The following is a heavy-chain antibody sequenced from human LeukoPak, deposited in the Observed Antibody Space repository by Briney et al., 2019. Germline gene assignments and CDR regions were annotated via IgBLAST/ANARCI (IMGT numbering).Heavy chain of an antibody. V-gene: IGHV3-23*01. Sequence: GGSLRLSCAASGFTFSSYAMSWVRQAPGKGLEWVSAISGSGGSTYYADSVKGRFTISRDNSKNTLYLQMNSLRAEDTAIYFCAKEKTTMTAADWFDPWGQGTLVTVSS. CDR1: GFTFSSYA. CDR3: AKEKTTMTAADWFDP. J-gene: IGHJ5*02. D-gene: IGHD4-17*01. CDR2: ISGSGGST.